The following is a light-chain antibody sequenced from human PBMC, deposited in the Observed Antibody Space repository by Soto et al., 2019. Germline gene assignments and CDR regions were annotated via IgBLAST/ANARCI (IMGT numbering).Light chain of an antibody. Sequence: DIQMTQSPSTLSASVGDRVTITCRASQSISSWLAWYLQKPGKAPKLLIYEARNLESGVPSRFSGSGSGTEFTLTISSLQPDDFATYYCQQYHSYPSTFGQGTKVDIK. V-gene: IGKV1-5*01. CDR3: QQYHSYPST. CDR2: EAR. J-gene: IGKJ1*01. CDR1: QSISSW.